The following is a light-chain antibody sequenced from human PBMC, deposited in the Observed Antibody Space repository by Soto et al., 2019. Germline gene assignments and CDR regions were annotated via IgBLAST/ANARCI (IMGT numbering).Light chain of an antibody. CDR2: GES. V-gene: IGKV3-15*01. CDR1: QSVRSH. J-gene: IGKJ4*01. Sequence: EIVMTQSPGTLSLSPGDRATLSCRASQSVRSHLAWFQQKPGQPPRLLIFGESTRATGVPARFSGSGSGTEFTLIISSLQSEDFAVYYCQQYNNWPLTFGGGTKVETK. CDR3: QQYNNWPLT.